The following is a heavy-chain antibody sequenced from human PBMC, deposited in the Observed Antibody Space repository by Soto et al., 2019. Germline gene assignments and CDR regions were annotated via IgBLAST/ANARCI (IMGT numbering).Heavy chain of an antibody. CDR3: VGVSLAGS. D-gene: IGHD6-19*01. Sequence: EVQLVDSGGGLVQPGGSLRLSCVASGFHFSAYWMSWVRQAPGKGLEWVANIKEDGSDKYYVDSVKGRFTISRDNAKNPLYLQMNGLRAEDTAVYYCVGVSLAGSWGQGTLVTVSS. V-gene: IGHV3-7*01. CDR1: GFHFSAYW. CDR2: IKEDGSDK. J-gene: IGHJ4*02.